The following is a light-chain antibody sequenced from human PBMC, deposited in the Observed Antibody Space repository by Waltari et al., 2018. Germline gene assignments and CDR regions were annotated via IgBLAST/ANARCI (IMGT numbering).Light chain of an antibody. CDR2: TNK. V-gene: IGLV1-44*01. CDR1: SSNIGSNA. J-gene: IGLJ2*01. Sequence: QSVLTQPPSAYGTPGQRVTISCSGSSSNIGSNAVTWYHQLPGTAPKLLIYTNKQRPSGVPDRFAGSKSGTSAALAISGLQSEDEADYFCAVWDDSLNGVLFGAGTKLTVL. CDR3: AVWDDSLNGVL.